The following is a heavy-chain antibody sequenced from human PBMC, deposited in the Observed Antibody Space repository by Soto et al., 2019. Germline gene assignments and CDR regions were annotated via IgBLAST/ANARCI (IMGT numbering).Heavy chain of an antibody. CDR3: ARLTITMVRAPTNPFDY. V-gene: IGHV4-39*01. J-gene: IGHJ4*02. D-gene: IGHD3-10*01. CDR1: GGSISSSSYY. CDR2: IYYSGTT. Sequence: SETLSLTCTVSGGSISSSSYYWGWIRQPPGKGLEWIGTIYYSGTTYYNPSLKSRVTISGDTSKNQFSLKLNSVTAADTALYYCARLTITMVRAPTNPFDYWGQGTLVTVSS.